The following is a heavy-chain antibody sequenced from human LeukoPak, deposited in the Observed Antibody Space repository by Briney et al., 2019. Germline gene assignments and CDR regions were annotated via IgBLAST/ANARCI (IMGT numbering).Heavy chain of an antibody. CDR1: GGSISSYY. Sequence: PSETLSLTCTVSGGSISSYYWSWIRQPPGKGLEWIGYIYYSGSTNYNPSLKSRVTISVDTSKNQFSLKLSSVTAADTAVYYCASSPIPVVPAAIYFDYWGQGTLVTVSS. CDR3: ASSPIPVVPAAIYFDY. V-gene: IGHV4-59*08. J-gene: IGHJ4*02. D-gene: IGHD2-2*02. CDR2: IYYSGST.